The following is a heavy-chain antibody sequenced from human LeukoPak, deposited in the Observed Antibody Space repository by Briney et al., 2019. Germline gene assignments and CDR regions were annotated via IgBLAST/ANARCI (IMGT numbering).Heavy chain of an antibody. D-gene: IGHD1-26*01. V-gene: IGHV1-69*04. J-gene: IGHJ5*02. CDR1: GGTFSSYA. CDR3: ARLVKVNWFDP. CDR2: IIPILGIA. Sequence: ASVKVSCKASGGTFSSYAISWVRQARGQGLEWMGRIIPILGIANYAQKFQGRVTITADKSTSTAYMELSSLRSEDTAVYYCARLVKVNWFDPWGQGTLVTVSS.